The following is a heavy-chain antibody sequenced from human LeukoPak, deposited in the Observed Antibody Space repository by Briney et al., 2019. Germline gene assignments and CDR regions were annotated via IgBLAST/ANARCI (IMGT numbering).Heavy chain of an antibody. CDR1: GFTFSSYS. CDR3: ARSSMGGSYFDY. J-gene: IGHJ4*02. Sequence: GGSLRLSCAASGFTFSSYSMNWVRQAPGKGLEWVSSISSSSSYIYYADSVKGRFTISRDNAKNSLYLQMNSLRAEDTAVYYCARSSMGGSYFDYWGQGTLVTVSS. CDR2: ISSSSSYI. D-gene: IGHD1-26*01. V-gene: IGHV3-21*01.